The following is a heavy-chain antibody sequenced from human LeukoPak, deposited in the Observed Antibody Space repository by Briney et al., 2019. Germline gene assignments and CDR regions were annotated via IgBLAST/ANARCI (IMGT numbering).Heavy chain of an antibody. CDR2: ISGSGDST. CDR3: VRDSTVGQLVRGFYYYMDV. CDR1: GFTFSSYA. J-gene: IGHJ6*03. V-gene: IGHV3-23*01. D-gene: IGHD6-6*01. Sequence: PGGSLRLSCAASGFTFSSYAMSWVRQAPGKGLEWLSVISGSGDSTYYADSVKGRFTISRDNYMNTLYLQMNSLRAEDTAVYYCVRDSTVGQLVRGFYYYMDVWGKGTTVTVSS.